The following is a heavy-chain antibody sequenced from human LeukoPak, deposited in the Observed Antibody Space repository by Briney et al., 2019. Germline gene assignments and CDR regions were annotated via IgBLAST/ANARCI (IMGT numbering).Heavy chain of an antibody. Sequence: KPSETLSLTCTVSGGSISSYYWSWIRQPPGKGLEWIGYIYYSGSTNYNPSLKSRVTISVDTSKNQFSLKLSSVTAADTAVYYCARVDTALGSGYGMGVWGQGTTVTVSS. CDR3: ARVDTALGSGYGMGV. CDR1: GGSISSYY. CDR2: IYYSGST. V-gene: IGHV4-59*01. D-gene: IGHD5-18*01. J-gene: IGHJ6*02.